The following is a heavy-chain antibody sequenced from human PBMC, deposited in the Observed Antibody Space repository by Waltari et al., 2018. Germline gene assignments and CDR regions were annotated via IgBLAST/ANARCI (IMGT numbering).Heavy chain of an antibody. CDR3: ARTEPGGLFNS. CDR2: TYYRSKWYN. CDR1: GASVSTHSAT. V-gene: IGHV6-1*01. J-gene: IGHJ4*02. Sequence: QVQLQQSGPGLVKPSQTLSLTCALSGASVSTHSATWHWIRQSPSRGLEWLGRTYYRSKWYNDYAVSVKSRITINPDTAKNQFSLQLNSVTPEDTAVYYCARTEPGGLFNSWGQGTLVTVSS. D-gene: IGHD3-16*01.